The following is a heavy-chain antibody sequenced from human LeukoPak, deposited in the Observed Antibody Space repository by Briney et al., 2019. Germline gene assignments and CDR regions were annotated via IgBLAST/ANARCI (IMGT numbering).Heavy chain of an antibody. CDR2: IYYSGST. CDR3: ARVGYSSSLGTYFFDY. D-gene: IGHD6-13*01. Sequence: SETLSLTCTVSGGSISSYYWSWIRQPPGKGLEWIAYIYYSGSTNYNPSLKSRVTISVDTSKNQFSLKLSSVTAADTAVYYCARVGYSSSLGTYFFDYWGQGTLVTVSS. CDR1: GGSISSYY. J-gene: IGHJ4*02. V-gene: IGHV4-59*08.